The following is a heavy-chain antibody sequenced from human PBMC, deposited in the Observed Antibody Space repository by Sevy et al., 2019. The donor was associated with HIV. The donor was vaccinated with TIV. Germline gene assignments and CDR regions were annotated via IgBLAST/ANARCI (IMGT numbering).Heavy chain of an antibody. CDR3: VKDSIFYDSSSGYRPFYYYGMDV. CDR1: GFTFSGSA. Sequence: GGSLRLSCSASGFTFSGSALHWVRQAPGKGLEYVSVISSSGSGTYYAESVKGRFTISRDNSKNTLYLQMRSLWTDDTAVYYCVKDSIFYDSSSGYRPFYYYGMDVWGQGTSITVSS. D-gene: IGHD3-3*01. CDR2: ISSSGSGT. V-gene: IGHV3-64D*09. J-gene: IGHJ6*02.